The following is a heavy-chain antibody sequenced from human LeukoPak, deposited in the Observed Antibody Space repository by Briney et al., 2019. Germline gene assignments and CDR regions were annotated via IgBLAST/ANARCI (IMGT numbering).Heavy chain of an antibody. Sequence: SETLSLTCAVYGGSFSGYYWSWIRQPPGKGLEWIGEINHSGSTNYNPSLKSRVTISVDTSKNQSSLKLSSVTAADTAVYYCARGGYCSSTSCYTNWFDPWGQGTLVTVSS. CDR2: INHSGST. J-gene: IGHJ5*02. CDR1: GGSFSGYY. V-gene: IGHV4-34*01. CDR3: ARGGYCSSTSCYTNWFDP. D-gene: IGHD2-2*02.